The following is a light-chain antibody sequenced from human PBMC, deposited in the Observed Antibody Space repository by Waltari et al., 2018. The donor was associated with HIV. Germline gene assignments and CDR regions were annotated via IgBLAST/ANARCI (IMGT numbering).Light chain of an antibody. Sequence: SYVLTQTPSVSVAPGQTARITCGGNNIGSKSVHWYRQKPGQAPVVVVYHDSGRPSGIPERFSGSNSGNTATLTLSRVEAGDEADYYCQVWDSSSHHWVFGGGTKLTVL. CDR3: QVWDSSSHHWV. CDR2: HDS. CDR1: NIGSKS. J-gene: IGLJ3*02. V-gene: IGLV3-21*02.